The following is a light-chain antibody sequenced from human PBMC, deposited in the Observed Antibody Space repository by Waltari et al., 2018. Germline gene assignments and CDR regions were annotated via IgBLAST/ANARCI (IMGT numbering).Light chain of an antibody. CDR1: SLRSYY. J-gene: IGLJ3*02. CDR3: NSRDSSGNLLV. Sequence: SSELTQDPAVSVALGQTVRIPCQGDSLRSYYASWYQHKPGQAPVLVIYGKNNRPSGIPDRFSGSSSGNTASLTITGAQAEDEADYYCNSRDSSGNLLVFGGGTKLTVL. V-gene: IGLV3-19*01. CDR2: GKN.